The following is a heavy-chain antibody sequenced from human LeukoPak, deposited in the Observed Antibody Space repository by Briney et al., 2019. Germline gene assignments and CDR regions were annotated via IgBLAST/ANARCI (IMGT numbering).Heavy chain of an antibody. CDR2: IIPILGVA. Sequence: SVKLSCKASAGTFSSYTISWVRQAHGQGLELKGRIIPILGVANYAQKFQGRVTITANKTTSTAYMELSSVGSEDTDVYYCATRVDSSGYYLDYWGQGTLVTVSS. CDR3: ATRVDSSGYYLDY. D-gene: IGHD3-22*01. V-gene: IGHV1-69*02. CDR1: AGTFSSYT. J-gene: IGHJ4*02.